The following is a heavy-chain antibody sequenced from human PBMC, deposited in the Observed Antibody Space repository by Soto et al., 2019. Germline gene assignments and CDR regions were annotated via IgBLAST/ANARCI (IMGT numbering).Heavy chain of an antibody. V-gene: IGHV4-39*01. CDR1: GCSISSSSYY. Sequence: PSETLSLTCNVSGCSISSSSYYWGWIRKPPGKGLEWIASIYYSGHTYYNPSLKSRVTISVDTSKNQFSLKLSSVTAADTAVYYCAMSLWFGNTPNWFDPWGQGTLVTVSS. CDR2: IYYSGHT. D-gene: IGHD3-10*01. CDR3: AMSLWFGNTPNWFDP. J-gene: IGHJ5*02.